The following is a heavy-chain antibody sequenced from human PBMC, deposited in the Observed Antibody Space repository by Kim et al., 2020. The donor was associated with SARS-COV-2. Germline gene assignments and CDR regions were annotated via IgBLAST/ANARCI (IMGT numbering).Heavy chain of an antibody. D-gene: IGHD3-10*01. J-gene: IGHJ4*02. CDR1: GYTFTSYA. Sequence: ASVKVSCKASGYTFTSYAMHWVRQAPGQRLEWMGWINAGNGNTKYSQKFQGRVTITRDTSASTAYMELSSLRSEDTAVYYCARDEFRSHWFGRGTDYWGQGTLVTVSS. V-gene: IGHV1-3*01. CDR2: INAGNGNT. CDR3: ARDEFRSHWFGRGTDY.